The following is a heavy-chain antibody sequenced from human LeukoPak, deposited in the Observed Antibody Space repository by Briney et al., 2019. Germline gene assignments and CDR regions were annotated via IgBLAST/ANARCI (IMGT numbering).Heavy chain of an antibody. CDR3: ARDRREYQLLYYYYYGMDV. J-gene: IGHJ6*02. CDR1: GGSISSYY. CDR2: IYHSGST. D-gene: IGHD2-2*01. Sequence: SETLSLTCTVSGGSISSYYWSWIRQPPGKGLEWIGYIYHSGSTYYNPSLRSRVTISVDTSKNQFSLKLSSVTAADTAVYYCARDRREYQLLYYYYYGMDVWGQGTTVTVSS. V-gene: IGHV4-59*12.